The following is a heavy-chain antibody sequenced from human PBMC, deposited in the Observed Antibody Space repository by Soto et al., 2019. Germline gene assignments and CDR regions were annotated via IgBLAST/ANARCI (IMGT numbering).Heavy chain of an antibody. J-gene: IGHJ4*02. CDR1: GFTFSSYE. V-gene: IGHV3-48*03. CDR2: ISSSGSTI. Sequence: QPGGSLRLSCAASGFTFSSYEMNWVRQAPGKGLEWVSYISSSGSTIYYADSVKGRFTISRDNAKNSLYLQMNSLRAEDTAVYYCARDLPPTRFDYWGQGTLVTVSS. D-gene: IGHD4-4*01. CDR3: ARDLPPTRFDY.